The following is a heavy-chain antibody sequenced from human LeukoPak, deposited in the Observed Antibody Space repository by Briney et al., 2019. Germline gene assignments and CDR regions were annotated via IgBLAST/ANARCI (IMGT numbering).Heavy chain of an antibody. J-gene: IGHJ4*02. D-gene: IGHD1-26*01. CDR3: AKESGSYYPIFDY. CDR2: IRYDGSNK. CDR1: GFTFSSYA. V-gene: IGHV3-30*02. Sequence: GGSLRLSCAASGFTFSSYAMSWVRQAPGKGLEWVAFIRYDGSNKYYADSVKGRFTISRDNSKNTLYLQMNSLRAEDTAVYYCAKESGSYYPIFDYWGQGTLVTVSS.